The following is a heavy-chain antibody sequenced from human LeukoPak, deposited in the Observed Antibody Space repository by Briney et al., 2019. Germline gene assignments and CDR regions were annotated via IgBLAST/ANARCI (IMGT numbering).Heavy chain of an antibody. CDR1: GYTFTGYY. Sequence: GASVKVSCKASGYTFTGYYMHWVRQAPGQGLEWMGWISAYNGNTNYAQKLQGRATMTTDTSTSTAYMELRSLRSDDTAVYYCAREPTYYYDSSGYYHDAFDIWGQGTMVTVSS. D-gene: IGHD3-22*01. CDR3: AREPTYYYDSSGYYHDAFDI. CDR2: ISAYNGNT. J-gene: IGHJ3*02. V-gene: IGHV1-18*04.